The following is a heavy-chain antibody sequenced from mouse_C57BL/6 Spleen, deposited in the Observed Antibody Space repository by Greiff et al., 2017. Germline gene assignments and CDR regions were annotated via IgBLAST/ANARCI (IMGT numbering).Heavy chain of an antibody. D-gene: IGHD2-5*01. V-gene: IGHV3-6*01. CDR1: GYSITSGYY. CDR3: ASPAYYSNYAWFAY. J-gene: IGHJ3*01. Sequence: EVQLQQSGPGLVKPSQSLSLTCSVTGYSITSGYYWNWIRQFPGNQLEWMGYISYDGSNNYNPSLKNRISITRDTSKNQFFLKLNSVTTEDTATYYCASPAYYSNYAWFAYWGQGTLVTVSA. CDR2: ISYDGSN.